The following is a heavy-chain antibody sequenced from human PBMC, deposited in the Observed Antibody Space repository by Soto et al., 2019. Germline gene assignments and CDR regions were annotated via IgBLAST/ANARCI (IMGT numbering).Heavy chain of an antibody. CDR3: ARDPSGSYDY. Sequence: ASVKVSCKASGGTFSSYGISWVRQAPGQGIEWMGWISAYNGNTNYAQKLQGRVTMTTDTSTSTAYMELRSLRSDDTAVYYCARDPSGSYDYWGQGTLVTVSS. D-gene: IGHD1-26*01. V-gene: IGHV1-18*01. J-gene: IGHJ4*02. CDR1: GGTFSSYG. CDR2: ISAYNGNT.